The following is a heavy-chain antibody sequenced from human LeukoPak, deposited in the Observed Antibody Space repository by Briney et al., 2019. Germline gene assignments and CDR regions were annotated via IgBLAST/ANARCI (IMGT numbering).Heavy chain of an antibody. V-gene: IGHV1-18*01. CDR2: ISTYNANT. D-gene: IGHD3-3*01. Sequence: ASVKVSCKASGYTFTSYGISWVRQAPGQGLEWMGWISTYNANTNYAQKFQGRVTMTTETSTTTAYMELRSLRFDDTAVYYCARDLRRATIFGVVNFDYWGQGTLVTVSS. CDR1: GYTFTSYG. J-gene: IGHJ4*02. CDR3: ARDLRRATIFGVVNFDY.